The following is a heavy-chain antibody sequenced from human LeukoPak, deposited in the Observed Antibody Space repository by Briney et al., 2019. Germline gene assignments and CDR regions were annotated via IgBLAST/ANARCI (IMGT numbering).Heavy chain of an antibody. J-gene: IGHJ4*02. CDR1: GYTFTSYG. CDR3: ARDLCDLGYCSSTSCYTPFDY. CDR2: ISAYNGNT. D-gene: IGHD2-2*02. V-gene: IGHV1-18*01. Sequence: GASVKVSCKXSGYTFTSYGISWVRQAPGQGLEWMGWISAYNGNTNYAQKLQGRVTMTTDTSTSTAYMELRSLRSDDTAVYYCARDLCDLGYCSSTSCYTPFDYWGQGTLVTVSS.